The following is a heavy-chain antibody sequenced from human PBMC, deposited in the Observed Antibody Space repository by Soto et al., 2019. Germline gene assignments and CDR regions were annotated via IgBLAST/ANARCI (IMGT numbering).Heavy chain of an antibody. D-gene: IGHD3-10*01. J-gene: IGHJ6*02. CDR2: IYYSGST. V-gene: IGHV4-59*01. CDR1: GGSISSYY. CDR3: ARDNSVTMVRGATYYYYYGMDV. Sequence: SETLSLTCTVSGGSISSYYWSWIRQPPGKGLEWIGYIYYSGSTNYNPSLKSRVTISVDTSKNQFSLKLSSVTAADTAVYYCARDNSVTMVRGATYYYYYGMDVWGQGTTVTVSS.